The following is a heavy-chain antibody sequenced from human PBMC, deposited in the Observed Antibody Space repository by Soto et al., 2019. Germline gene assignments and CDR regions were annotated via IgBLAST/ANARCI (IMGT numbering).Heavy chain of an antibody. CDR2: ISYDGSNK. CDR1: GFTFSSYA. V-gene: IGHV3-30-3*01. J-gene: IGHJ5*02. Sequence: QVQLVESGGGVVQPGRSLRLSCAASGFTFSSYAMHWVRQAPGKGLEWVAVISYDGSNKYYADSVKGRFTISRDNSKNTLYLRLNSLRAEDTAVYYCARARYRSGSKRYWFDPWGQGSLVTVSA. D-gene: IGHD1-26*01. CDR3: ARARYRSGSKRYWFDP.